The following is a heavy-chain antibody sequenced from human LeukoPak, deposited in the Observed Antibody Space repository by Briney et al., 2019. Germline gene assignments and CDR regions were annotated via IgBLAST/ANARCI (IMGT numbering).Heavy chain of an antibody. CDR1: GFTFSSYS. CDR3: ARVKYYYDSSGYYEYYFDY. V-gene: IGHV3-21*04. D-gene: IGHD3-22*01. J-gene: IGHJ4*02. CDR2: ISSSSNYI. Sequence: GGSLRLSCAASGFTFSSYSMNWVRQAPGKGLEWVSSISSSSNYIYYADSVKGRFTISRDNAKNSLYLQMNSLRAEDTAVYFCARVKYYYDSSGYYEYYFDYWGQGTLVTVSS.